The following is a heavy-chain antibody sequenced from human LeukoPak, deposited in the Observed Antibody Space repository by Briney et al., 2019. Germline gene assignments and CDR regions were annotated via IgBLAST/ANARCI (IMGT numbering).Heavy chain of an antibody. CDR3: VRVTVSGGYTALDY. V-gene: IGHV3-23*01. CDR1: GFTFSSYA. J-gene: IGHJ4*02. Sequence: TGGSLRLSCAASGFTFSSYAMSWVRQAPGKGLEWVSAISGSGGSTYYADSVKGRFTISRDNAKNTLYLLVNNLRADDTAVYYCVRVTVSGGYTALDYWGQGTLVSVSS. D-gene: IGHD6-19*01. CDR2: ISGSGGST.